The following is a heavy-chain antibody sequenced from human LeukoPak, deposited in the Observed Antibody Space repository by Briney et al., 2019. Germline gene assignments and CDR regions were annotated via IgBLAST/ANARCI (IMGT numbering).Heavy chain of an antibody. CDR2: INPNSGGT. Sequence: ASVKVSCKASGYIFTAYYMHWVRQAPGQGLEWMGWINPNSGGTDYVQKFQGRVTMTRDTSISTAYMELRRLRFDDTAVYYCARYYYDSSGYSTGGYYYYYMDVWGKGTTVTVSS. CDR3: ARYYYDSSGYSTGGYYYYYMDV. V-gene: IGHV1-2*02. J-gene: IGHJ6*03. D-gene: IGHD3-22*01. CDR1: GYIFTAYY.